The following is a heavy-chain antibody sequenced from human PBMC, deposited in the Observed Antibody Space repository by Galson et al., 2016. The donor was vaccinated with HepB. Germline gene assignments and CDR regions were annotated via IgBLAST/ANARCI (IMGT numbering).Heavy chain of an antibody. CDR1: GFTFTTTV. CDR2: ISYDANNK. CDR3: AKVAGRSFQDGFYFDH. J-gene: IGHJ4*02. D-gene: IGHD3-10*01. V-gene: IGHV3-30*18. Sequence: SLRLSCAASGFTFTTTVMHWVRQAPGKGLELVAAISYDANNKYYVDSVKGRFTISRDNSKNTLYLQMNGLRAEDTAVYYCAKVAGRSFQDGFYFDHWGQGTLVIVSS.